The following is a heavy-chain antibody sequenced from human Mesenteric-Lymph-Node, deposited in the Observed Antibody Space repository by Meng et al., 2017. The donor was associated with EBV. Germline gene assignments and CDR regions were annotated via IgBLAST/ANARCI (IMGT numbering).Heavy chain of an antibody. CDR3: ARVSEISGTWLDC. CDR2: VFHIGST. Sequence: QVQLQEPGPGLLKPSGTLSLTCAVSGGSISGNNWWSWIRQPPGKGLEWIGEVFHIGSTNYNPSLKSRVTISLDKSKNQFSLKLTSVTAADTAVYFCARVSEISGTWLDCWGQGTLVTVSS. D-gene: IGHD1-7*01. J-gene: IGHJ1*01. V-gene: IGHV4-4*02. CDR1: GGSISGNNW.